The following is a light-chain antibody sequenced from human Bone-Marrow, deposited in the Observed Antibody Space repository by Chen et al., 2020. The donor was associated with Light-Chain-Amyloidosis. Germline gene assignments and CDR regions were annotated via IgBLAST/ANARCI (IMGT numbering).Light chain of an antibody. J-gene: IGLJ3*02. Sequence: SYELTQPPSVSVSPGQTARITCSGDALPKQHAYWYQQRPGQAPVLIIYKDTVRPSGIPERISGSGPGTIVTLTISGVQAEDEADYYCQSADVTGSYVMFGGGTKLTVL. V-gene: IGLV3-25*03. CDR3: QSADVTGSYVM. CDR2: KDT. CDR1: ALPKQH.